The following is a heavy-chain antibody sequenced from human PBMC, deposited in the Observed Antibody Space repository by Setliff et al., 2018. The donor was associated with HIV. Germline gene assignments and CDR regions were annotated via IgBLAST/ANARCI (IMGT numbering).Heavy chain of an antibody. Sequence: SETLSLTCAVYGGSFSAYYRNWIRQPPGKGLEWIGEINHSGSTNYNPSLKSRVTMSIDTSKNQFSLRLSSVTAADTAVYYCARDHNSGTLHAFDLWGQGTKVTVSS. CDR3: ARDHNSGTLHAFDL. J-gene: IGHJ3*01. CDR2: INHSGST. CDR1: GGSFSAYY. D-gene: IGHD1-26*01. V-gene: IGHV4-34*01.